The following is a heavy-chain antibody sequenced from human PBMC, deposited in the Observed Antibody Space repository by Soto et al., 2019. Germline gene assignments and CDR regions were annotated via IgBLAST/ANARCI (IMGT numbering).Heavy chain of an antibody. D-gene: IGHD2-15*01. CDR2: IKSKVDGGTT. CDR3: TGDPPTGSPGIDY. CDR1: GFTCSSAW. Sequence: EVQLVESGGDLAKPGGSLRLSCAASGFTCSSAWMNWVRQTPGKGLEWVGRIKSKVDGGTTDYAAPVKGRFSISRDDSQNTLYLQMNSLKTEDTAVYFCTGDPPTGSPGIDYWGQGTLVTVSS. V-gene: IGHV3-15*07. J-gene: IGHJ4*02.